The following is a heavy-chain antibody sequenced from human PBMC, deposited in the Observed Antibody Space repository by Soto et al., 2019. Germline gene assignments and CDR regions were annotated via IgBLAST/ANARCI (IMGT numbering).Heavy chain of an antibody. Sequence: PGGSLRLSCAASGFTFSSYAMHWVRQAPGKGLEWVAVISYDGSNKYYADSVKGRFTISRDNSKNTLYLQMNSLRAEDTAVYYCARAQARIAVAGTGDYWGQGTLVTVSS. D-gene: IGHD6-19*01. J-gene: IGHJ4*02. CDR3: ARAQARIAVAGTGDY. V-gene: IGHV3-30-3*01. CDR1: GFTFSSYA. CDR2: ISYDGSNK.